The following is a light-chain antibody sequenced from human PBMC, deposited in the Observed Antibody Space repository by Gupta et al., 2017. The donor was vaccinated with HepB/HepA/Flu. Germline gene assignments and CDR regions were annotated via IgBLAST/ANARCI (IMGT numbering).Light chain of an antibody. Sequence: SVLTQPPSASATPGQRVTISCSGSNSNLGSNYVYWYQQLPGTAPKLLIYRNNQRPSGVPDRFSGSKSGTSASLAISGLRSEDEADYYCAAWDGSLSGVVFGGGTKLTVL. CDR2: RNN. V-gene: IGLV1-47*01. J-gene: IGLJ2*01. CDR1: NSNLGSNY. CDR3: AAWDGSLSGVV.